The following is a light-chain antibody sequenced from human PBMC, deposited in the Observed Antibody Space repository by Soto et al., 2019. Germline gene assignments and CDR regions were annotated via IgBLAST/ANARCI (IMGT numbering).Light chain of an antibody. CDR1: QSVSSN. CDR3: QQYNNWPPWT. V-gene: IGKV3-15*01. CDR2: GAS. Sequence: EIVMTQSPATLSVSPGERATLSCRASQSVSSNLAWYPQKPGQAPRLLIYGASTRATGIPARFSGSGSGTEFTLTISSLQSEDFAVYYCQQYNNWPPWTVGQGTKVEIK. J-gene: IGKJ1*01.